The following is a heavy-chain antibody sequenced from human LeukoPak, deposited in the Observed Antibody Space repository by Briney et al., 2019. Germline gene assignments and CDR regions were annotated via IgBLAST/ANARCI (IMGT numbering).Heavy chain of an antibody. D-gene: IGHD3-22*01. J-gene: IGHJ4*02. Sequence: GGSLRDSCAASGFTFSNYWMSWVRQAPGKGLEWVANVKGDGSSKYYMDSVKGRFTISRDNAKSSLYLQMNTLRAEDTAVYYCATSHDSSGNDWGQGTLVTVSS. CDR3: ATSHDSSGND. CDR2: VKGDGSSK. V-gene: IGHV3-7*03. CDR1: GFTFSNYW.